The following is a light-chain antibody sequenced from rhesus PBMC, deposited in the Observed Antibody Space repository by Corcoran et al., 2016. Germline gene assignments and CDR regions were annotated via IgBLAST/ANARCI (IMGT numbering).Light chain of an antibody. CDR1: QGISSW. CDR2: KAS. Sequence: DIQMTQSPSSLSASVGDTVTITCRVSQGISSWLAWYQQKPGKAPKLLIYKASILQSGGPSRFSGSGSGTDFNLTISSLQSEDFATYYCQQDSSRPRTFGQGNKVEIK. CDR3: QQDSSRPRT. J-gene: IGKJ1*01. V-gene: IGKV1-22*01.